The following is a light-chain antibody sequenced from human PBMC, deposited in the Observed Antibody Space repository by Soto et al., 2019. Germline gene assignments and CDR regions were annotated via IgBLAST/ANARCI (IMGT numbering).Light chain of an antibody. J-gene: IGKJ5*01. V-gene: IGKV3-11*01. CDR2: GAS. CDR1: QSVSSY. CDR3: QQRSNWPPIT. Sequence: EIVLTHSPATLSLSPVERATLSFRSSQSVSSYLAWYQQKPGQAPRLLIYGASMRATGIPARFSGSGSGTDFTLTISSLEPEDFAVYYCQQRSNWPPITFGQGTRLEIK.